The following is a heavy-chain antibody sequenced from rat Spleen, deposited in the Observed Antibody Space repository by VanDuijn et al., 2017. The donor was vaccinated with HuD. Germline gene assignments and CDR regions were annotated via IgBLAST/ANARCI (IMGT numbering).Heavy chain of an antibody. CDR3: ARPSFGYPVAY. Sequence: EVQLVESGGGLVQPGRSLKLSCAASGFTFSDYTMAWVRQAPKKGLEWVAAISYDGNNTYYRDSVKGRFTISRDKAKSTLYLQMDSLRSEDTATYYCARPSFGYPVAYWGQGTLVTVSS. D-gene: IGHD1-7*01. CDR2: ISYDGNNT. V-gene: IGHV5-7*01. CDR1: GFTFSDYT. J-gene: IGHJ3*01.